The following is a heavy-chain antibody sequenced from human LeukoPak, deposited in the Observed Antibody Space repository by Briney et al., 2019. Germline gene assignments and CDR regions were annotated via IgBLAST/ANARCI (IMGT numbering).Heavy chain of an antibody. D-gene: IGHD1-7*01. J-gene: IGHJ5*02. CDR1: GYTFTGYY. Sequence: GASVKVSCKASGYTFTGYYMHWVRQAPGQGLEWMGIINPSGGSTSYAQKFQGRVTMTRDTSTSTVYMELSSLRSEDTAVYYCARLITGTWFDPWGQGTLVTVSS. CDR3: ARLITGTWFDP. V-gene: IGHV1-46*01. CDR2: INPSGGST.